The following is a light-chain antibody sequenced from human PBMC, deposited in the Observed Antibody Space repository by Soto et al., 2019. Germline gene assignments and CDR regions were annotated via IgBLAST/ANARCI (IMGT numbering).Light chain of an antibody. V-gene: IGLV1-44*01. CDR3: AAWYDSLNGYV. CDR1: SSNIGSNS. Sequence: QSVLTQPPSASGTPGQRVTISCSGSSSNIGSNSVNWYQQLPGTAPKLLIYSNNQLPSGVPDRFSDSKSVTSASLAISGLQSDDEADYYCAAWYDSLNGYVFGTGTKLTVL. CDR2: SNN. J-gene: IGLJ1*01.